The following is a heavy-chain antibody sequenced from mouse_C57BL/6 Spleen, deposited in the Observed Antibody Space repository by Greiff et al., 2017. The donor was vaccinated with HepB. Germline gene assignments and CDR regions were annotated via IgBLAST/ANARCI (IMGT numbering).Heavy chain of an antibody. Sequence: EVMLVESGGGLVKPGGSLKLSCAASGFTFSDYGMHWVRQAPEKGLEWVAYISSGSSTIYYADTVKGRFTISRDNAKNTLFLQMTSLRSEDTAMYYCATLDSSGYSLYYYAMDYWGQGTSVTVSS. CDR1: GFTFSDYG. CDR3: ATLDSSGYSLYYYAMDY. J-gene: IGHJ4*01. CDR2: ISSGSSTI. D-gene: IGHD3-2*02. V-gene: IGHV5-17*01.